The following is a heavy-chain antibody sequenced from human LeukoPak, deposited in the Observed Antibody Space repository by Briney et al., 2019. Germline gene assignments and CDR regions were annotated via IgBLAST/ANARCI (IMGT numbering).Heavy chain of an antibody. CDR1: GYTFTSYA. J-gene: IGHJ4*02. V-gene: IGHV7-4-1*02. Sequence: ASEKVSCKASGYTFTSYAMNWVRQAPGQGLEWMGWINTNTGNPTYAQGFTGRFVFSLDTSVSTAYLQISSLKAEDTAVYYCARGHSSSWVHDLDYWGQGTLVTVSS. CDR3: ARGHSSSWVHDLDY. D-gene: IGHD6-13*01. CDR2: INTNTGNP.